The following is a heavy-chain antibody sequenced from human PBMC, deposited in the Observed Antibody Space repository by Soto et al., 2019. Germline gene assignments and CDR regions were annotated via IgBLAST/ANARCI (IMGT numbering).Heavy chain of an antibody. CDR2: IIPVFQTA. CDR1: GGLFSSYP. CDR3: ARGGSVYTWFNEF. D-gene: IGHD3-22*01. J-gene: IGHJ4*02. Sequence: EQLVQSGAEVKKPGSSVKVSCKASGGLFSSYPLSWVRQVPGQGLEWMGGIIPVFQTAYYTQRFQGRVTITADESTNKAYMELSSLRSEDTAIYYCARGGSVYTWFNEFWGQGTLVTVSS. V-gene: IGHV1-69*01.